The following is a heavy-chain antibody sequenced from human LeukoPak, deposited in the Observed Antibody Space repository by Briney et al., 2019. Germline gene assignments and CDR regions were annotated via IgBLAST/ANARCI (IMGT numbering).Heavy chain of an antibody. CDR1: GGSFSGYY. Sequence: SETLSLTCAVHGGSFSGYYWSWIRQPPGKGLEWIGEINHSGSTNYNPSLKSRVTISVDTSKNQFSLKLSSVTAADTAVYYCAATDAFDIWGQGTTVTVSS. J-gene: IGHJ3*02. CDR2: INHSGST. CDR3: AATDAFDI. V-gene: IGHV4-34*01.